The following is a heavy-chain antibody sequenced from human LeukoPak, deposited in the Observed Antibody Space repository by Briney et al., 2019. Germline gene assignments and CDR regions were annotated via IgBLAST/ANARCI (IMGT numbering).Heavy chain of an antibody. CDR3: ARALIGIIAVAGTSDC. D-gene: IGHD6-19*01. CDR2: ISSSSSYI. V-gene: IGHV3-21*01. Sequence: GGSLRLSCAASGFTFSSYSMNWVCQAPGKGLEWVSSISSSSSYIYYADSVKGRFTISRDNAKNSLYLQMNSLRAEDTAVYYCARALIGIIAVAGTSDCWGQGTLVTVSS. CDR1: GFTFSSYS. J-gene: IGHJ4*02.